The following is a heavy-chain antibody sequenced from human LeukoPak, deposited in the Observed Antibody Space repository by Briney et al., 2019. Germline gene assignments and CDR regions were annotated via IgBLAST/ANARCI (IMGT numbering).Heavy chain of an antibody. CDR1: GYSISSDYY. V-gene: IGHV4-38-2*02. D-gene: IGHD5-18*01. J-gene: IGHJ4*02. CDR3: ARIEDVTRGYNHAYYFDY. Sequence: PSETLSLTCTVSGYSISSDYYWGWIRQPPGKGLEWIGNILHNGNTYYNPSLKSRVTMSIDTSKKQFSLKLRTATAADTAVYYCARIEDVTRGYNHAYYFDYWAREPWSPSPQ. CDR2: ILHNGNT.